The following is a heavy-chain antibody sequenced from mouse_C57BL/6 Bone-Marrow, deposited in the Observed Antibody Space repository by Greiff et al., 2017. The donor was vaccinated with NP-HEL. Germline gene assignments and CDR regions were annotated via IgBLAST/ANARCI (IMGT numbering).Heavy chain of an antibody. D-gene: IGHD2-2*01. CDR3: AIYYGSPVYAMDY. Sequence: QVQLQQPGAELVMPGASVKLSCKASGYTFTSYWMHWVKQRPGQGLEWIGEIDPSDSYTNYNQKFKGKSTLTVDKSSSTAYMQLSSLTSEDSAVYYCAIYYGSPVYAMDYWGQGTSVTVSS. V-gene: IGHV1-69*01. CDR1: GYTFTSYW. CDR2: IDPSDSYT. J-gene: IGHJ4*01.